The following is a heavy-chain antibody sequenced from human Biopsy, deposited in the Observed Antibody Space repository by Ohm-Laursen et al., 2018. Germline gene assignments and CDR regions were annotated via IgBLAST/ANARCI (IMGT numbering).Heavy chain of an antibody. CDR3: ARDAYGDYDTYY. Sequence: SETLSLTCTVSGGSISDYFWSWIRQPADKGLEYIGRIYSSGRAFYNPSRKSRVTMSVATSDNHFSLKLSSVTAAGTAVYFCARDAYGDYDTYY. D-gene: IGHD4-17*01. CDR2: IYSSGRA. V-gene: IGHV4-4*07. J-gene: IGHJ6*03. CDR1: GGSISDYF.